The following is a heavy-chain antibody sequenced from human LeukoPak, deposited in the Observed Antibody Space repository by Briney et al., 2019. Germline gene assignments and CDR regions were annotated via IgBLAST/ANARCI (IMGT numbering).Heavy chain of an antibody. Sequence: ASVKVSCKASGYTFTSYGISWVRQAPGQGLEWMGWISAYNGNTKYAQKLQGRVTMTTDTSTSTAYMELRSLRSDDTAVYYCARDPRRGQQLVHFDYWGQGTLVTVSS. CDR3: ARDPRRGQQLVHFDY. J-gene: IGHJ4*02. D-gene: IGHD6-13*01. V-gene: IGHV1-18*01. CDR2: ISAYNGNT. CDR1: GYTFTSYG.